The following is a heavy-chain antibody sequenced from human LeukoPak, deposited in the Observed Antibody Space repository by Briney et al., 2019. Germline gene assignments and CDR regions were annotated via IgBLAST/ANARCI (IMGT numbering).Heavy chain of an antibody. D-gene: IGHD2-2*01. CDR3: ATYCSSANCYIWGYYFDY. CDR2: IIPISGTA. J-gene: IGHJ4*02. CDR1: GYSFTSYW. Sequence: KISCKGSGYSFTSYWIGWVRQMPGKGLEWMGGIIPISGTANYAQKFQGRVTITADESTSTAYMELSSLRSEDTAMYYCATYCSSANCYIWGYYFDYWGQGTLVTVSS. V-gene: IGHV1-69*01.